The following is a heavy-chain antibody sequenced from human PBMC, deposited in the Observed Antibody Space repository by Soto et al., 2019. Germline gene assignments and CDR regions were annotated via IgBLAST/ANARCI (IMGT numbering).Heavy chain of an antibody. J-gene: IGHJ6*02. CDR3: ARDAPSDHFWSGYSYGMDG. CDR1: GFTFSSYE. CDR2: ISSSGNFI. D-gene: IGHD3-3*02. V-gene: IGHV3-48*03. Sequence: VGSLRLSCTASGFTFSSYEMNWVRQAPGKGLEWVSYISSSGNFIYYADSVKARFTISRDNAKNSLYLQMNSLRAEDTAVYYCARDAPSDHFWSGYSYGMDGWGQGTTATV.